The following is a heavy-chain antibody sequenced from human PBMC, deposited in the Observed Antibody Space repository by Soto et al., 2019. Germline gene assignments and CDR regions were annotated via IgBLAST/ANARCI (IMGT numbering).Heavy chain of an antibody. Sequence: PSETLSLTCTVSGGSISSGDYYWTWIRQHPGKGLEWIGYIYYSGSTYYNPSLKSRVTISVDTSKNQFSLKLSSVTAADTAVYYCARAIGVVWSWFDPWGQGSLVTVSS. V-gene: IGHV4-31*03. D-gene: IGHD3-16*01. CDR3: ARAIGVVWSWFDP. CDR2: IYYSGST. CDR1: GGSISSGDYY. J-gene: IGHJ5*02.